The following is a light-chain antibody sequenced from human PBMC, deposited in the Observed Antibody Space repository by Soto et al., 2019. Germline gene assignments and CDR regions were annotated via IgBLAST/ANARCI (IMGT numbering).Light chain of an antibody. J-gene: IGKJ3*01. Sequence: EIVMTQSPATLSVSPGERATLSCRASQSVSGNLAWYQQKPGQAPRLLIYGASTRATGIPARFSGSGSGTEFTLTIRSLQSEDFAVYYCQQYKNWPPFTFGPGTKVDIK. CDR1: QSVSGN. V-gene: IGKV3-15*01. CDR2: GAS. CDR3: QQYKNWPPFT.